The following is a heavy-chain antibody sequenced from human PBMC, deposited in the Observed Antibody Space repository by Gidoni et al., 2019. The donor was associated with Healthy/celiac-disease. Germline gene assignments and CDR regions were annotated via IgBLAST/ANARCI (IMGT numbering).Heavy chain of an antibody. V-gene: IGHV3-53*02. CDR1: GFTVSSNY. Sequence: EVQLVATGGGLIQPGGSLRLSCAASGFTVSSNYMSWVRQAPGKGLEWVSVIYSGGSTYYADSVKGRFTISRDNSKNTLYLQMNSLRAEDTAVYYCARPNYYYYYYMDVWGKGTTVTVSS. CDR2: IYSGGST. J-gene: IGHJ6*03. CDR3: ARPNYYYYYYMDV.